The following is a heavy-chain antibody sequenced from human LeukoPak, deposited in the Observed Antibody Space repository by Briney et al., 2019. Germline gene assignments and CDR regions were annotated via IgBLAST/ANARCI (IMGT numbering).Heavy chain of an antibody. Sequence: GGSLRLSCAASGFTFSSYAMNWVRQAPGKGLEWVSSISSSSSYIYYADSVKGRFTISRDNAKNSLYLQMNSLRAEDTAVYYCARDPRDIVVAPPTFDIWGQGTMVTVSS. V-gene: IGHV3-21*01. CDR3: ARDPRDIVVAPPTFDI. CDR2: ISSSSSYI. J-gene: IGHJ3*02. CDR1: GFTFSSYA. D-gene: IGHD2-2*01.